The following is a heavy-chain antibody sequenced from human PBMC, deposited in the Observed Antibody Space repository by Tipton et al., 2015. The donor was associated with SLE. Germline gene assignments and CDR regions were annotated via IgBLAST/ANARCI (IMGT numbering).Heavy chain of an antibody. CDR1: GVSISDYY. J-gene: IGHJ5*02. V-gene: IGHV4-59*01. CDR3: AAYYYDSSGYTS. CDR2: IYYSGGA. D-gene: IGHD3-22*01. Sequence: LRLSCTVSGVSISDYYWSWIRQPPGKGLEWIGYIYYSGGAKYSPSLKSRVTISVDTSKNQFSLKLSSVTAADTAVYYCAAYYYDSSGYTSWGQGTLVTVSS.